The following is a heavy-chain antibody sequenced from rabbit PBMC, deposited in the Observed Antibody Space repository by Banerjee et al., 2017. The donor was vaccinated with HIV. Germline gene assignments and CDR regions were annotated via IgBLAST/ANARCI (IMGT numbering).Heavy chain of an antibody. J-gene: IGHJ4*01. CDR1: GFSFSSSYW. CDR3: ASSSGGYDIGDL. CDR2: ICTGSSGST. Sequence: QEQLEESGGDLVKPEGSLTLTCTASGFSFSSSYWICWVRQAPGKGLEWIACICTGSSGSTYYASWAKGRFTVSKTSSTTVTLQMTSLTAADTATYFCASSSGGYDIGDLWGPGTLVTVS. V-gene: IGHV1S45*01. D-gene: IGHD1-1*01.